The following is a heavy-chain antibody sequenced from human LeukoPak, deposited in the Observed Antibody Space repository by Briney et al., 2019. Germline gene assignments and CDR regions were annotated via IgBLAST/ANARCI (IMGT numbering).Heavy chain of an antibody. CDR2: IKQDGSEK. V-gene: IGHV3-7*03. J-gene: IGHJ4*02. Sequence: GGSLRLSCAASGFTFSSYWMSWVRQAPGQGLEWVANIKQDGSEKYYVDSVKGRFTISRDNSKNTLYLQMNSLRAEDTAVYYCAKDNYYDSSGSIDYWGQGTLVTVSS. CDR1: GFTFSSYW. CDR3: AKDNYYDSSGSIDY. D-gene: IGHD3-22*01.